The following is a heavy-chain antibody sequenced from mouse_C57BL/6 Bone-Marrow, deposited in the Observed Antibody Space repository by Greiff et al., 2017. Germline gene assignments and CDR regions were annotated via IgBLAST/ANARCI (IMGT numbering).Heavy chain of an antibody. CDR3: ARWNYYGSSYVDAMDY. V-gene: IGHV1-64*01. CDR2: IHPNSGST. D-gene: IGHD1-1*01. J-gene: IGHJ4*01. Sequence: QVHVKQPGAELVKPGASVKLSCKASGYTFTSYWMHWVKQRPGQGLEWIGMIHPNSGSTNYNEKFKSKATLTVDKSSSTAYMQLSSLTSEDSAVYYCARWNYYGSSYVDAMDYWGQGTSVTVSS. CDR1: GYTFTSYW.